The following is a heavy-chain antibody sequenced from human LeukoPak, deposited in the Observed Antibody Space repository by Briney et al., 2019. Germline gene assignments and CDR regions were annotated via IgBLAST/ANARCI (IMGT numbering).Heavy chain of an antibody. D-gene: IGHD2-8*01. CDR1: GFTFSSYS. Sequence: GGSLRLSCVASGFTFSSYSMNWVRQAPGKGLEWLSSINSRGSGEYYADSVKGRFTISRDNAKNSLYLQMNSLRVEDTALYYCAREGSIVPHQDLDSWGQGSLVTVSS. J-gene: IGHJ4*02. CDR2: INSRGSGE. CDR3: AREGSIVPHQDLDS. V-gene: IGHV3-21*01.